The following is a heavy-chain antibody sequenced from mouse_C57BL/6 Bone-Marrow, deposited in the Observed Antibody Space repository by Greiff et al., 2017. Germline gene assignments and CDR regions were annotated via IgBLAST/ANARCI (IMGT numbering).Heavy chain of an antibody. V-gene: IGHV5-6*01. Sequence: EVKLMESGGDLVKPGGSLKLSCAASGFTFSSYGMSWVRQTPDKRLEWVATISSGGSYTYYPDSVKGRFTIPRDNAKNTLYLHMSSLKSEDTAMYYCARESNLHYYGSSFFAYWGQGTLVTVSA. CDR3: ARESNLHYYGSSFFAY. J-gene: IGHJ3*01. CDR2: ISSGGSYT. D-gene: IGHD1-1*01. CDR1: GFTFSSYG.